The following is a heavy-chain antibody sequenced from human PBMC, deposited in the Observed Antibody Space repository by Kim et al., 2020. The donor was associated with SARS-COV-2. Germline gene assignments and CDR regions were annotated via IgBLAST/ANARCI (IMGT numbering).Heavy chain of an antibody. CDR2: ISSGGTDI. CDR1: GFAVRGYD. D-gene: IGHD3-10*01. CDR3: ARGLTYYYGLGTYYHLATGY. Sequence: AARGFAVRGYDMNWVGLAPGKGLEWLSHISSGGTDINYAESVKGRFTIARDNAQNSLYLQMTSLRAEDTAVYYCARGLTYYYGLGTYYHLATGY. V-gene: IGHV3-11*04. J-gene: IGHJ4*03.